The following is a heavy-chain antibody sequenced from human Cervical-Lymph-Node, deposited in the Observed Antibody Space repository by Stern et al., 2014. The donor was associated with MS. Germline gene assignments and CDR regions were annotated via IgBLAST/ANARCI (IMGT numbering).Heavy chain of an antibody. J-gene: IGHJ4*02. Sequence: EVQLEESGGGVVQPGGSLRLSCAASGFTFSSYSMNWVRQAPGKGLEWVSYISSSSSTIYYADSVKGRFTISRDNANNSLYLQMNSLRDEHTAVYYCARGWELDLTYWGQGTLVTVSS. CDR2: ISSSSSTI. D-gene: IGHD1-1*01. CDR3: ARGWELDLTY. V-gene: IGHV3-48*02. CDR1: GFTFSSYS.